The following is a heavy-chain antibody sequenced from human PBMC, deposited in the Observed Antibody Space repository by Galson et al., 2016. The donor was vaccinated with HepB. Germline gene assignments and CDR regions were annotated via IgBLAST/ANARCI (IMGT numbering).Heavy chain of an antibody. CDR3: GRDYPTMTDRYPYHVDV. CDR1: GFAFGDYA. J-gene: IGHJ6*04. V-gene: IGHV3-9*01. Sequence: SLRLSCAASGFAFGDYAMHWVRQVQGKGLEWLSGINWNSDDIRYADSVKGRFTISRDNAKNSLYLQMNSLRADDTALYYCGRDYPTMTDRYPYHVDVWGKGTAVTVSS. CDR2: INWNSDDI. D-gene: IGHD4-17*01.